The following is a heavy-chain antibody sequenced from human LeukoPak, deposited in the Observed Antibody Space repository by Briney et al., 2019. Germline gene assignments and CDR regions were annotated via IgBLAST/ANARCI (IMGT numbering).Heavy chain of an antibody. CDR3: AKSACDSYPPSSLDY. D-gene: IGHD2-21*01. V-gene: IGHV3-23*01. Sequence: GGSLRLSCAASGFTFSSYAMSWVRQAPGKGLEWVSTISANSGSTYYADSVKGRFTISRDNSKNTLYLQTNSLRAEDTAVYYCAKSACDSYPPSSLDYCGQGTLVTVSS. CDR2: ISANSGST. J-gene: IGHJ4*02. CDR1: GFTFSSYA.